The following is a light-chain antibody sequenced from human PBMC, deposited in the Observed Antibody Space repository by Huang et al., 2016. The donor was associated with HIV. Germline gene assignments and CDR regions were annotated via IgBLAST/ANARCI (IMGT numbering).Light chain of an antibody. J-gene: IGKJ1*01. V-gene: IGKV1-NL1*01. CDR3: QQYYSTPT. CDR2: AAS. Sequence: DIQMTQSPSSLSASVGDRVTITCRASQGISNSLAWYQQKPGKAPKLLLYAASRLESGVPSRFSGSGSGTDYTLTISSLQPEDFATYYCQQYYSTPTFGQGTNVEIK. CDR1: QGISNS.